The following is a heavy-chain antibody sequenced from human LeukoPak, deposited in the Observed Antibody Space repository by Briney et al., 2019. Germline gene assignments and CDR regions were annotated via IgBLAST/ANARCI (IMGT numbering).Heavy chain of an antibody. CDR1: GGTFSSYA. V-gene: IGHV1-69*04. CDR3: ARDTGRGTWFDP. J-gene: IGHJ5*02. D-gene: IGHD1/OR15-1a*01. CDR2: IIPILGIA. Sequence: SVKVSCKASGGTFSSYAISWVRQAPGQGLEWMGRIIPILGIANYAQKFQGRVTITADKSTSTAYMELSSLRSEDTAVYYCARDTGRGTWFDPWGQGTLVTVSS.